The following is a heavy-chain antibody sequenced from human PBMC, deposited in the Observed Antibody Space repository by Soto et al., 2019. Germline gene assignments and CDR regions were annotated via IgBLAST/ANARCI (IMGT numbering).Heavy chain of an antibody. Sequence: EVQLVEFGGGLIQPGGSLRLSCEASGYSLSSHWMHWVRQVPGKGLVWVSRINADGRTTNYADSVKGRFTISRYNAKHTLYLRMSGRRAEDTAIYYCARKGSSKGYFDLDSWGQGTLVTVSS. CDR1: GYSLSSHW. CDR2: INADGRTT. D-gene: IGHD6-25*01. V-gene: IGHV3-74*01. CDR3: ARKGSSKGYFDLDS. J-gene: IGHJ4*02.